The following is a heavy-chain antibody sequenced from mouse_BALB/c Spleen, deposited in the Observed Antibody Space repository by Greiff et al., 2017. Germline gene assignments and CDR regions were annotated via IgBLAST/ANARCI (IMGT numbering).Heavy chain of an antibody. D-gene: IGHD4-1*01. CDR3: ARRRTGTDAMDY. V-gene: IGHV8-13*01. CDR1: GFSLSTFGMG. J-gene: IGHJ4*01. CDR2: IYWDDDK. Sequence: QVTLKVSGPGILQPSQTLSLTCSFSGFSLSTFGMGVSWIRQPSGKDLELLAHIYWDDDKHYNPSLKSRLTISKDTSNNQVFLKITTVDTADTATYYCARRRTGTDAMDYWGQGTSVTVSS.